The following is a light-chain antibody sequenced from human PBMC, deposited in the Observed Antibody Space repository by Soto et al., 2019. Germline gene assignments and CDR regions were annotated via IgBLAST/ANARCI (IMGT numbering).Light chain of an antibody. CDR1: QSVSSSY. J-gene: IGKJ2*01. V-gene: IGKV3-20*01. CDR2: GAS. Sequence: EIVLTQSPGTLSLSPGERATLSCRASQSVSSSYLAWYQQKPGQAPRLLIYGASSRATEIPDRFSGSGSGKDFTLTISRLEPEDFALYYCQQYGGSLYTFGQGTKLEIK. CDR3: QQYGGSLYT.